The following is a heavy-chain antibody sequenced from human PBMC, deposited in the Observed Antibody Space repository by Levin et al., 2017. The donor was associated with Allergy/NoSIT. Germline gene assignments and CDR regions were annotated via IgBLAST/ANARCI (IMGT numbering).Heavy chain of an antibody. CDR3: AHRRGYLDTSMYYFDV. CDR1: GFSLSTIGVG. V-gene: IGHV2-5*02. D-gene: IGHD5-18*01. Sequence: ESGPTLVKPTQTLTLTCTFSGFSLSTIGVGVGWIRLPPGKALEWLALIYWDDDKRFNPSLKSRLTVAKGTSKDQVVLTMTNLDPVDTGTYFCAHRRGYLDTSMYYFDVWGQGTLVTVSS. CDR2: IYWDDDK. J-gene: IGHJ4*02.